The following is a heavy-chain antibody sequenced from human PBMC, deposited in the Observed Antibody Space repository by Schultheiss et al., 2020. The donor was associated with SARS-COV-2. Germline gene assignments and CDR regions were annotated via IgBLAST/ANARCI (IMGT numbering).Heavy chain of an antibody. Sequence: SETLSLTCTVSGGSISSSSYYWGWIRQPPGKGLEWIGEINHSGSTNYNPSLKSRVTISVDTSKNQFSLKLSSVTAADTAVYYCATKRQQQLALFDYWGQGTLVTVSS. D-gene: IGHD6-13*01. V-gene: IGHV4-39*07. J-gene: IGHJ4*02. CDR2: INHSGST. CDR1: GGSISSSSYY. CDR3: ATKRQQQLALFDY.